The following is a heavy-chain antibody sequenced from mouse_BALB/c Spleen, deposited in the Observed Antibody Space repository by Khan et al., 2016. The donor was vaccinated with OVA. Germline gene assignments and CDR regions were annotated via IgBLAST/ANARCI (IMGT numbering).Heavy chain of an antibody. D-gene: IGHD1-1*01. J-gene: IGHJ1*01. Sequence: EVQLVESGGGLVKSGGSLKLSCAASGFTFSTYAMSWVRQTPEKRLEWVATISTGDTYTYYPDSVKGRFTISRDNAKNTLYLQMSSLRSEDTAMYSCARPPITTVVATSYWFFDVWGAGTTVTVST. V-gene: IGHV5-9-3*01. CDR3: ARPPITTVVATSYWFFDV. CDR1: GFTFSTYA. CDR2: ISTGDTYT.